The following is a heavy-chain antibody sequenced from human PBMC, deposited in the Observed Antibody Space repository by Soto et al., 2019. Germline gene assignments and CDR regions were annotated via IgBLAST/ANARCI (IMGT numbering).Heavy chain of an antibody. D-gene: IGHD3-10*02. CDR1: GYTFTSYA. Sequence: ASVKVSCKASGYTFTSYAMHWVRQAPGQRLEWMGWINAGNGNTKYSQKFQGRVTITRDTSASTAYMELSSLRSEDTAVYYCASTPPMFVESQQPYYMDFWGKGITVTVSS. J-gene: IGHJ6*03. V-gene: IGHV1-3*01. CDR2: INAGNGNT. CDR3: ASTPPMFVESQQPYYMDF.